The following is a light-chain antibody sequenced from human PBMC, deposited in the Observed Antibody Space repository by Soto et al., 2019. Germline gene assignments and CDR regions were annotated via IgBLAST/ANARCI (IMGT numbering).Light chain of an antibody. CDR2: LGS. V-gene: IGKV1-39*01. Sequence: DIRMTQSPSSLSASVGDRVIITCRASQSIGTYLSWYQQKPGKAPKLLINLGSTLQSGVPSRFSGSGSGTDFTLAIISLQPEDFATYYCQQSSSTPQTFGGGTRVEI. CDR1: QSIGTY. J-gene: IGKJ4*01. CDR3: QQSSSTPQT.